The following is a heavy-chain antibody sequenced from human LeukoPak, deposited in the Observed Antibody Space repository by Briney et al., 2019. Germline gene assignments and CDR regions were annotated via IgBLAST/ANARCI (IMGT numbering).Heavy chain of an antibody. V-gene: IGHV4-59*01. J-gene: IGHJ3*02. D-gene: IGHD3-22*01. CDR2: IYYSGST. CDR1: GGSISSYY. CDR3: ARDRYYYDSSGYAFDI. Sequence: PSETLSLTCTVSGGSISSYYWSWIRQPPGKGLEWIGYIYYSGSTNYNPSLKSRVTISVDTSKNQFSLKLSSVTAADTAVYYCARDRYYYDSSGYAFDIWGQGTMVTVSS.